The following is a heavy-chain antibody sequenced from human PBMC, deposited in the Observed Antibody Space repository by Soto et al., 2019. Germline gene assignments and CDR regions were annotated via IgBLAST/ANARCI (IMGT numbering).Heavy chain of an antibody. CDR1: GFTVDDYA. CDR3: AKDMKWGGMTTIHYFDS. J-gene: IGHJ4*02. Sequence: EVQLVESGGGLVQPGRSLRLSCAASGFTVDDYAMHWVRQAPGKGLEWVSGISSNSDTIDYADSVKGRFTISRDNAKNSLFLQMNSLRPEATALYYCAKDMKWGGMTTIHYFDSWGQGTLVTVSS. CDR2: ISSNSDTI. V-gene: IGHV3-9*01. D-gene: IGHD4-17*01.